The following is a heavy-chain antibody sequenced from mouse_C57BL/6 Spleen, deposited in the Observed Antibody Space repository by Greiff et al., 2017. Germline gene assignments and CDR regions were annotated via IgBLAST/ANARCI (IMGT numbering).Heavy chain of an antibody. Sequence: EVHLVESGEGLVKPGGSLKLSCAASGFTFSSYAMSWVRQTPEKRLEWVAYISSGGDYIYYADTVKGRFTISRDNARNTLYLQMSSLKSEDTAMYYCTREKDWDYFDYWGQGTTLTVSS. J-gene: IGHJ2*01. CDR2: ISSGGDYI. CDR1: GFTFSSYA. CDR3: TREKDWDYFDY. V-gene: IGHV5-9-1*02. D-gene: IGHD4-1*01.